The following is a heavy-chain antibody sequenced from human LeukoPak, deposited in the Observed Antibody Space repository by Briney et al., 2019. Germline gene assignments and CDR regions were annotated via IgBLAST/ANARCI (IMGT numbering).Heavy chain of an antibody. CDR1: GSTLSSFG. V-gene: IGHV3-23*01. J-gene: IGHJ6*02. CDR3: AKNHMTTYCCSSASCYFQGTYGLDV. Sequence: GGSLRLSCAVSGSTLSSFGMSWVRQAPGKGLEWVSSISESGYTTYYADSVKGRFTISRDNSKGTLYLQMDSLRADDMAVYYCAKNHMTTYCCSSASCYFQGTYGLDVWGQGTTVTVSS. D-gene: IGHD2-2*01. CDR2: ISESGYTT.